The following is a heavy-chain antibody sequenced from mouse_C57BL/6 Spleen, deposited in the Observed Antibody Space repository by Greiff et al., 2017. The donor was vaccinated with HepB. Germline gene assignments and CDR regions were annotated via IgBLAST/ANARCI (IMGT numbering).Heavy chain of an antibody. CDR1: GYSITSGYY. D-gene: IGHD2-4*01. Sequence: EVQLQESGPGLVKPSQSLSLTCSVPGYSITSGYYWNWIRQFPGNKLEWMGYISYDGSNNYNPSLKNRISITRDTSKNQFFLKLNSVTTEDTATYYCAREGIYYDYDGAMDYWGQGTSVTVSS. J-gene: IGHJ4*01. CDR2: ISYDGSN. V-gene: IGHV3-6*01. CDR3: AREGIYYDYDGAMDY.